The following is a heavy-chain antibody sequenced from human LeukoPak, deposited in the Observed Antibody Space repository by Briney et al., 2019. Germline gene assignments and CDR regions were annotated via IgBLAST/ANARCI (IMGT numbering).Heavy chain of an antibody. CDR1: GGSFSGYY. Sequence: SETLSLTCAVYGGSFSGYYWTWIRQPPGRGLEWIGEVNHSGSTNYNPSLKSRVTISVDTSKNQISLKLRSVTAADTAVYYCARRRNWNDVLDSWGQGTLVTVSS. CDR3: ARRRNWNDVLDS. CDR2: VNHSGST. J-gene: IGHJ4*02. D-gene: IGHD1-1*01. V-gene: IGHV4-34*01.